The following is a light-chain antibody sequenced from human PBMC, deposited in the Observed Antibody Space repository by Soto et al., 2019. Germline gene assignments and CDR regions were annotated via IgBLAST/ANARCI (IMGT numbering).Light chain of an antibody. CDR3: QQYDSTPPT. J-gene: IGKJ4*01. V-gene: IGKV1-33*01. Sequence: DIHLTQSPSSLSASLGARVTITFQASQDISSYVNWYQQILGKAPKLLMYDAATLESGVPSRFSGSGSGTEFTLTISSLQPEDFATYYCQQYDSTPPTFGGGTKVDIK. CDR1: QDISSY. CDR2: DAA.